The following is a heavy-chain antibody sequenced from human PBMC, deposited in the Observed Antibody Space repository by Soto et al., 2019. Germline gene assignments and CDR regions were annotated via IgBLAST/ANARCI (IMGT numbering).Heavy chain of an antibody. D-gene: IGHD5-12*01. J-gene: IGHJ4*02. CDR2: IYSGGKT. V-gene: IGHV3-53*01. Sequence: PGGSLRLSCAASGFTVSSNYMSWVRQAPGKGLEWASVIYSGGKTDYADSVKGRFTISRDNSKRTVYLQMNSLRAEDTGVYYCARARDGYNFLYEPTWGQGTLVTVSS. CDR3: ARARDGYNFLYEPT. CDR1: GFTVSSNY.